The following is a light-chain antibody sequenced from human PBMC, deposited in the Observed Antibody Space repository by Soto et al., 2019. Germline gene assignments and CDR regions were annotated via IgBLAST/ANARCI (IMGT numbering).Light chain of an antibody. Sequence: QSVLTQPPSASGTPGQRVTISCSESNANIGSGAINWYQQIPGTAPKLLVYSNDKRPSGVPNRFSGSRSGTSASLAISGLQSEDEADYYCATWAASLNGWVFGGGTKLTVL. CDR3: ATWAASLNGWV. CDR2: SND. J-gene: IGLJ3*02. V-gene: IGLV1-44*01. CDR1: NANIGSGA.